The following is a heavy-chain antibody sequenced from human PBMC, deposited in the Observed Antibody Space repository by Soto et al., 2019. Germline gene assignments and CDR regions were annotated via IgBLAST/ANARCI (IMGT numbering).Heavy chain of an antibody. CDR3: ARYPSEGRVGNWFES. CDR1: GFTFSRYG. Sequence: EAQLVESGGGLVKPGGSLRLSCAASGFTFSRYGMNWLRQAPGQGLEWVASISSSTSYVYYADSVKGRFSTSRDNAKNILYLEMYALRTEDTAVYYCARYPSEGRVGNWFESWGQGTLVTVSS. J-gene: IGHJ5*01. D-gene: IGHD2-2*01. CDR2: ISSSTSYV. V-gene: IGHV3-21*06.